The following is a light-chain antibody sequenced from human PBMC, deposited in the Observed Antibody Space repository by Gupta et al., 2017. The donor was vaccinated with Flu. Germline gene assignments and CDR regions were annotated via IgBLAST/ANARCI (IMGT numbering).Light chain of an antibody. V-gene: IGKV2-24*01. CDR3: MQAKEFPLT. CDR1: ESLVNSNGNTY. Sequence: DIVLTQTPLSSPVTLGQAASISCRSSESLVNSNGNTYLSWLQQRPGHPPRLLIYRVSNRFSAVPDRFSGSGAGTDFTLKISRVEAEDVGVYYCMQAKEFPLTFGGGTKVEI. CDR2: RVS. J-gene: IGKJ4*01.